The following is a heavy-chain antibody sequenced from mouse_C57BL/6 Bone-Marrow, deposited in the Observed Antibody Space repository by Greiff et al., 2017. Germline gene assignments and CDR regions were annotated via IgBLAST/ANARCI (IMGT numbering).Heavy chain of an antibody. CDR1: GYTFTSYW. Sequence: QVHVKQPGTELVKPGASVKLSCKASGYTFTSYWMPWVKQRPGQGLEWIGNINPSNGGTNYNEKFKSKATLTVDKSSSPAYMQRSSMTSEDSAVYYCERDDGYYLYYFDYWGKGTTLTVSS. V-gene: IGHV1-53*01. CDR3: ERDDGYYLYYFDY. D-gene: IGHD2-3*01. J-gene: IGHJ2*01. CDR2: INPSNGGT.